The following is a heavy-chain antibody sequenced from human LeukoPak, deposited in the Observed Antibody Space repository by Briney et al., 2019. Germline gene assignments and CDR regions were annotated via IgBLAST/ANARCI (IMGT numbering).Heavy chain of an antibody. D-gene: IGHD6-6*01. CDR3: AGYSRSSGWFDP. CDR2: IWYDGSIT. V-gene: IGHV3-33*01. Sequence: GRSLRLSCAASGFTFNTYGMHWVRQAPGKGLEWVALIWYDGSITYYADSVKGRFTISRDNSKNTLYLQLTSLRAEDTAVYYCAGYSRSSGWFDPWGQGTLVTVSS. CDR1: GFTFNTYG. J-gene: IGHJ5*02.